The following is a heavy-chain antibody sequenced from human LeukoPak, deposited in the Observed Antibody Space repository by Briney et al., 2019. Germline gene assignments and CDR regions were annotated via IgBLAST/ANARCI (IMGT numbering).Heavy chain of an antibody. D-gene: IGHD6-13*01. V-gene: IGHV4-4*07. Sequence: SETLSLTCTVSGGSISSYYWSWIRQPAGKGLEWVGRIYTSGSTNYNPSLKSRVTMSVDTSKNQFSLKLSSVTAADTAVYYCARVKTRSGIAAAGAFDIWGQGTMVTVSS. CDR3: ARVKTRSGIAAAGAFDI. CDR2: IYTSGST. J-gene: IGHJ3*02. CDR1: GGSISSYY.